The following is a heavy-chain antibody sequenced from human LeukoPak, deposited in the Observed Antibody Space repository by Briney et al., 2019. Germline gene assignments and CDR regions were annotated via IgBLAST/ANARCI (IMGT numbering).Heavy chain of an antibody. Sequence: SETLSLTCTVSGDSISSYYWSWIRQPPGKGLEWIWYIYYSGSTTYNPSLKSRVTMSVDTSKNQFSLKVSSVTAAGTAVYYCARIILTSSWYSGMFDSWGQGTLVTVSS. J-gene: IGHJ4*02. CDR3: ARIILTSSWYSGMFDS. V-gene: IGHV4-59*08. D-gene: IGHD3-22*01. CDR1: GDSISSYY. CDR2: IYYSGST.